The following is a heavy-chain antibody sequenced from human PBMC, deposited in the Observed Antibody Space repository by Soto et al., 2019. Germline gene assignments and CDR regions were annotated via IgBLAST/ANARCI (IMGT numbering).Heavy chain of an antibody. V-gene: IGHV3-66*04. CDR3: ARHGYSYGGGYFDY. J-gene: IGHJ4*02. CDR2: IYSGGSA. D-gene: IGHD5-18*01. CDR1: VFTVSSNY. Sequence: EVQLVESGGGLVQPGGSLRLSCAASVFTVSSNYMSWVRQAPGKGLEWVSVIYSGGSAYYADSVKVRFTISRDNSKNTLYLQMNSLGAEDTAVYYCARHGYSYGGGYFDYWGQGTLVTVSS.